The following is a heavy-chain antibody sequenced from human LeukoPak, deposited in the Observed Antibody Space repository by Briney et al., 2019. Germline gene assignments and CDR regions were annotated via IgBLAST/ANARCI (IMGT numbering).Heavy chain of an antibody. J-gene: IGHJ4*02. Sequence: PGGSLRLSCAASGFTFGSYGMHWVRQAPGKGLEWVAVISYDGSNKYYADSVKGRFTISRDNSKNTLYLQMNSLRAEDTAVYYCAKVGGVRDTAMVDYWGQGTLVTVSS. V-gene: IGHV3-30*18. CDR3: AKVGGVRDTAMVDY. CDR2: ISYDGSNK. D-gene: IGHD5-18*01. CDR1: GFTFGSYG.